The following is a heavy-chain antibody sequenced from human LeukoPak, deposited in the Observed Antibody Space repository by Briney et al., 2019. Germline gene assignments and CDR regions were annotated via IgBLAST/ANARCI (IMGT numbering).Heavy chain of an antibody. CDR1: GGSISSGGYD. CDR2: IYYSGST. V-gene: IGHV4-31*03. CDR3: ARAPLRGIQLWSYYYYGMDV. J-gene: IGHJ6*02. D-gene: IGHD5-18*01. Sequence: PSQTLSLTCTVSGGSISSGGYDWGWIRQHPGKGLEWIGYIYYSGSTYYNPSLKSRFTISVDTSKNQFSLKLSSVTAADTAVYYCARAPLRGIQLWSYYYYGMDVWGQGTTVTVSS.